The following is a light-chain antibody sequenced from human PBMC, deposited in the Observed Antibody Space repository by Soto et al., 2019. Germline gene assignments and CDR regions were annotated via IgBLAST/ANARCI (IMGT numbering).Light chain of an antibody. Sequence: EIVLTQSPATLSLSPGERATLSCRASQSVRNQLAWYQQKPGQAPRLLIYDAFNRATGIPGRFSDSGSGTGVTLTISSLEAEEVAVYYCQQRSNWPWTFGQGTKVEIK. CDR1: QSVRNQ. CDR3: QQRSNWPWT. CDR2: DAF. J-gene: IGKJ1*01. V-gene: IGKV3-11*01.